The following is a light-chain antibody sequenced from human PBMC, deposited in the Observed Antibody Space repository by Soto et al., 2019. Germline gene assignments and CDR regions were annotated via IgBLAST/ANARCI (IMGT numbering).Light chain of an antibody. CDR3: QEYDNWLTWT. Sequence: ETLMTQSPATLSVSPRERXXXSXXXSQSVNTDLAWYQQKPGQAPRLLICGAASRATTVPARFSGSGSGTEFTLTISSLQSEDFAVYYCQEYDNWLTWTFGQGTKVDI. J-gene: IGKJ1*01. CDR2: GAA. CDR1: QSVNTD. V-gene: IGKV3-15*01.